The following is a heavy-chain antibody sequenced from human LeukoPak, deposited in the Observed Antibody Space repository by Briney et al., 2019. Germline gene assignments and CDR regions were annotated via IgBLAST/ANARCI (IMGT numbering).Heavy chain of an antibody. CDR3: ARATYYGSGSPEDY. CDR2: INPNSGGT. D-gene: IGHD3-10*01. CDR1: GYTFTGYY. Sequence: GASVKVSCKASGYTFTGYYTHWVRQAPGQGLEWIGWINPNSGGTNYAQRFQGRVTMTRDTSISTAYMELSRLRSDDTAVYYCARATYYGSGSPEDYWGQGTLVTVSS. J-gene: IGHJ4*02. V-gene: IGHV1-2*02.